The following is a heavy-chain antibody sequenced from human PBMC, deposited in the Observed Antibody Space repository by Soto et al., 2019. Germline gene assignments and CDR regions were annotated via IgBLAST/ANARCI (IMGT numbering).Heavy chain of an antibody. D-gene: IGHD4-17*01. CDR3: ARDPTTVTTGYFDY. V-gene: IGHV3-21*01. CDR1: GFTFSSYS. J-gene: IGHJ4*02. Sequence: GGSLRLSCAASGFTFSSYSMNWVRQAPGKGLEWVSSISSSSSYIYYADSVKGRFTISRDNAKNSLYLQMNSLRAEDTAVYYCARDPTTVTTGYFDYWGQGTLVTVSS. CDR2: ISSSSSYI.